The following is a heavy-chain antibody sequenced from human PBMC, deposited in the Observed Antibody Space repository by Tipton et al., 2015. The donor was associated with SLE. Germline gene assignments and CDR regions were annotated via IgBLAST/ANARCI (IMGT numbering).Heavy chain of an antibody. CDR2: IWYDGSNK. Sequence: SGFTFSSYGMHWVRQAPGKVLEWVAVIWYDGSNKYYADSVKGRFTISRDNSKNTLYLQMNSLRAEDTAVYYCARGGVGSSFDAFEIWGQGTMVTVSS. D-gene: IGHD6-13*01. J-gene: IGHJ3*02. V-gene: IGHV3-33*01. CDR1: GFTFSSYG. CDR3: ARGGVGSSFDAFEI.